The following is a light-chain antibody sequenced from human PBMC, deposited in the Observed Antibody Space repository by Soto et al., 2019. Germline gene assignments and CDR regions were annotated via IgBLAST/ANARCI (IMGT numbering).Light chain of an antibody. J-gene: IGLJ2*01. V-gene: IGLV2-11*01. CDR3: CSYSGSYSS. CDR1: TSDVGGYNY. CDR2: EVN. Sequence: QSALTQPRSVSGSPGQSVTISCTGTTSDVGGYNYVSWYQQYPVKAPKLIISEVNKRPSGVPDRFSGAKSGNTASRTIAGLRGEYASDYYCCSYSGSYSSFGGVTTLTVL.